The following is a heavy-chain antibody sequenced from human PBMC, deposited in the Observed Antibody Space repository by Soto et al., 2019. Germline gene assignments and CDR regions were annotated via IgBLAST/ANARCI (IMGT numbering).Heavy chain of an antibody. CDR3: ARALILTGYYIHDAFDI. V-gene: IGHV4-39*07. J-gene: IGHJ3*02. CDR1: GGSISTSCYY. D-gene: IGHD3-9*01. Sequence: TLSLTCTVSGGSISTSCYYWGWIRQPPGKGLEWIGSIYCDGSTNYNPSLKSRVTISVDTSKNQFSLKLSSVTAADTAVYYCARALILTGYYIHDAFDIWGQGTMVTVSS. CDR2: IYCDGST.